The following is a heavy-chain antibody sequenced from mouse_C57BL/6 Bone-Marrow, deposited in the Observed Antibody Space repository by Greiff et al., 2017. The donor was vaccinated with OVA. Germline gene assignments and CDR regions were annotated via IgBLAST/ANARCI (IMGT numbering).Heavy chain of an antibody. J-gene: IGHJ3*01. V-gene: IGHV6-6*01. D-gene: IGHD2-4*01. CDR3: TGYYDYGGFAY. CDR1: GFTFSDAW. CDR2: IRNKADNPAT. Sequence: EVKVEESGGGLVQPGGSMKLSCAASGFTFSDAWMDWVRQSPEKGLEWVAEIRNKADNPATYYAESVKGRFTISRSDSTSSVYLQMHRLRAEDNGSDYYTGYYDYGGFAYWGQGTLVTVSA.